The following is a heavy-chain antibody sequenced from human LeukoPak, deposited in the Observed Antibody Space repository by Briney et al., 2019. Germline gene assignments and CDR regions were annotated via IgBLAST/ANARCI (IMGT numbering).Heavy chain of an antibody. V-gene: IGHV4-39*01. D-gene: IGHD3-3*01. CDR2: IYYSGST. CDR3: ARWYYDFWSGSSWFDP. J-gene: IGHJ5*02. Sequence: PSETLSLTRTVSGGSISSSSYYWGWIRQPPGKGLEWIGSIYYSGSTYYNPSLKSRVTISVDTSKNQFSLKLSSVTAADTAVYYCARWYYDFWSGSSWFDPWGQGTLVTVSS. CDR1: GGSISSSSYY.